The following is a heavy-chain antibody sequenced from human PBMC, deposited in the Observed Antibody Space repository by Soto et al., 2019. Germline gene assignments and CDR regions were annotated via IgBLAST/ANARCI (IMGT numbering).Heavy chain of an antibody. Sequence: SLRLSCAASGFTFSIYWMHWVRQAPGKGLVWVSRINSDGSSTTYADSVKGRFTISRDNAKNTLYLQMNSLRAEDTAVYYCARRDCSGGDCYHVDYWGQVNLVTVSS. D-gene: IGHD2-15*01. CDR2: INSDGSST. V-gene: IGHV3-74*01. CDR3: ARRDCSGGDCYHVDY. J-gene: IGHJ4*02. CDR1: GFTFSIYW.